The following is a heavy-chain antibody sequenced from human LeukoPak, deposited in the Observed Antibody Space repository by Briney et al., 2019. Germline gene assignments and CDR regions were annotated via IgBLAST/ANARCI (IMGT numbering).Heavy chain of an antibody. CDR1: GYTFTGYY. D-gene: IGHD6-13*01. CDR2: IIPIFGTA. CDR3: ARTPSYSSSWYPRYYYMDV. Sequence: ASVKVSCKASGYTFTGYYMHWVRQAPGQGLEWMGGIIPIFGTANYAQKFQGRVTITADESTSTAYMELSSLRSEDTAVYYCARTPSYSSSWYPRYYYMDVWGKGITVTVSS. V-gene: IGHV1-69*13. J-gene: IGHJ6*03.